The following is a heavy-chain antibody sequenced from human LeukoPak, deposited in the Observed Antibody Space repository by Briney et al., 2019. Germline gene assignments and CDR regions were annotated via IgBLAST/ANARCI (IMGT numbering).Heavy chain of an antibody. CDR1: GFTVTSYW. CDR2: ISSSSSYI. J-gene: IGHJ6*03. CDR3: ARDSSSDELGYYYYMDV. Sequence: GGSLRLSCAVSGFTVTSYWMSWVRQAPGKGLVWVSSISSSSSYIYYADSVKGRFTISRDNAKNSLYLQMNSLRAEDTAVYYCARDSSSDELGYYYYMDVWGKGTTVTISS. D-gene: IGHD6-13*01. V-gene: IGHV3-21*01.